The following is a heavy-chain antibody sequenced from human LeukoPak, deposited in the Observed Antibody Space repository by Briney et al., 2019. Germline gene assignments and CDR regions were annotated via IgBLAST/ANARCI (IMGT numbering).Heavy chain of an antibody. CDR1: GFTFSTYA. J-gene: IGHJ4*02. V-gene: IGHV3-23*01. D-gene: IGHD6-6*01. CDR3: ANLHTMISSVP. Sequence: GGSLRLSCAASGFTFSTYAMSWVRQAPGKGLEWVSAINSGGSTYYADSLKGRFTISRDHSKNTLYLQMNSLRADDTAVYYCANLHTMISSVPWGQGTLVTV. CDR2: INSGGST.